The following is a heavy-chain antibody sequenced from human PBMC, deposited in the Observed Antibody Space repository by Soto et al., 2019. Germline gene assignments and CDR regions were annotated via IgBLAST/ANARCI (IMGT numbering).Heavy chain of an antibody. J-gene: IGHJ4*02. Sequence: ASVKVSCKASGYTFTSYGISWVRQAPGQGLEWMGWISRYNGNTNYAQKLQGRVTVTTDTSTSTAYMELRSLRSDDTAVYYCARDFHPYCGGDCYPVGYWGQGTLVTVSS. V-gene: IGHV1-18*01. CDR3: ARDFHPYCGGDCYPVGY. D-gene: IGHD2-21*02. CDR2: ISRYNGNT. CDR1: GYTFTSYG.